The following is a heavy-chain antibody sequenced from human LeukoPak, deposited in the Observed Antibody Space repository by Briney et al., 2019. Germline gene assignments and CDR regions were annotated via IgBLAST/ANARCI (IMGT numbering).Heavy chain of an antibody. Sequence: SETLSLTCAVYGGSFSGYYWSWIRQPPGKGLEWIGEINHSGSTNYNPSLKSRVTISVDTSKNQFSLKLSSVTAADTAVYYCATQRAFAFDIWGQGTMVTVSS. CDR1: GGSFSGYY. CDR3: ATQRAFAFDI. V-gene: IGHV4-34*01. D-gene: IGHD3-3*02. J-gene: IGHJ3*02. CDR2: INHSGST.